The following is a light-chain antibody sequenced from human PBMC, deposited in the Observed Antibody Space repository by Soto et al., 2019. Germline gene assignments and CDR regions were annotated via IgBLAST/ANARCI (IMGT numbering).Light chain of an antibody. CDR1: QSLLHTNGYNY. Sequence: IVMTQSPLALPVTPGEPASISCRSSQSLLHTNGYNYLDWYLQKPGQSPQILIFLGSDRASGVPDMFSGSGSGTDFTLKISRVEAEDVGVYYCMQTLQSPLTFGGGTKVEIK. CDR2: LGS. V-gene: IGKV2-28*01. J-gene: IGKJ4*01. CDR3: MQTLQSPLT.